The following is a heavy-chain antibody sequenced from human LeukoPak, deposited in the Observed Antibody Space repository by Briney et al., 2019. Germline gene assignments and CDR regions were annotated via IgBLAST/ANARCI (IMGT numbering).Heavy chain of an antibody. Sequence: ASVKVSCKASGYTFTSYDINWVRQATGQGLEWMGWMNPNSGNTGYAQKFQGRVTMTRNTSISTAYMELSSLRSEDTAVYYCARRSDSSGYYRYYYYYMDVWGKGTTVTISS. CDR3: ARRSDSSGYYRYYYYYMDV. CDR2: MNPNSGNT. CDR1: GYTFTSYD. J-gene: IGHJ6*03. V-gene: IGHV1-8*01. D-gene: IGHD3-22*01.